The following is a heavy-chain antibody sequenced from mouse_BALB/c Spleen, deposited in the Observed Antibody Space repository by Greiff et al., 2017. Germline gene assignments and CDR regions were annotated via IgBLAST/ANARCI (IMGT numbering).Heavy chain of an antibody. CDR3: ARLDDSYAMDY. V-gene: IGHV1S34*01. Sequence: LVKTGASVKISCKASGYSFTGYYMHWVRQSHGKSLEWIGYISCYNGATSYNQKFKGKATFTVDTSSSTAYMQFNSLTSEDSAVYYCARLDDSYAMDYWGQGTSVTVSS. J-gene: IGHJ4*01. CDR2: ISCYNGAT. CDR1: GYSFTGYY. D-gene: IGHD2-13*01.